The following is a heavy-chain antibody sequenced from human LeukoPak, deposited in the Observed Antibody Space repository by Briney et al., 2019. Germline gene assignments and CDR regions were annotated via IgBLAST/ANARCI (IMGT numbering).Heavy chain of an antibody. Sequence: SETLSLTCTVSGGSISSYYWSWIRQPPGKGLEWIGYIYYSGSTNYNPSLKSRVTISVDTSKNQFSLKLSSVTAAGTAVYYCARETYYYDSSGSFNWFDPWGQGTLVTVSS. V-gene: IGHV4-59*01. D-gene: IGHD3-22*01. CDR1: GGSISSYY. CDR2: IYYSGST. J-gene: IGHJ5*02. CDR3: ARETYYYDSSGSFNWFDP.